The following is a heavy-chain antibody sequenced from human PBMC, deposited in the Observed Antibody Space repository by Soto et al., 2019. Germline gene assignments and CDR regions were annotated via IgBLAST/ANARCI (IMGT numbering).Heavy chain of an antibody. Sequence: QVQLVQSGAEVKKPGASVKVSCKASGYTFTSYAMHWVRQAPGHRLEWMGWINAGNGNTKYSQKFQGRVTITRDTSASTDYMELRSLRSEDTAVYYCARGGGSYYDHAFDYWGQGTLVTVSS. V-gene: IGHV1-3*01. D-gene: IGHD1-26*01. CDR2: INAGNGNT. CDR1: GYTFTSYA. CDR3: ARGGGSYYDHAFDY. J-gene: IGHJ4*02.